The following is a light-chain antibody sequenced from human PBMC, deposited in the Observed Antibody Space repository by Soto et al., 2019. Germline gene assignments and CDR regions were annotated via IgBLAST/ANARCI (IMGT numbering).Light chain of an antibody. CDR3: CSYTTSNTDV. CDR2: EVS. Sequence: QSALTQSASVSGSPGQSITISCTGTSSDVGGSDYVSWYQQHPDKAPKLIISEVSDRPSGVSDRFSGSKSSNTASLTISGLQVEDEADYYCCSYTTSNTDVFGTGTKVTV. J-gene: IGLJ1*01. V-gene: IGLV2-14*01. CDR1: SSDVGGSDY.